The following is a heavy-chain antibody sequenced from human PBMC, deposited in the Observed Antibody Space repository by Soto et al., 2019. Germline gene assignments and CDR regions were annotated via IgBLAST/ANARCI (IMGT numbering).Heavy chain of an antibody. CDR2: IYYSGST. V-gene: IGHV4-39*01. J-gene: IGHJ6*02. Sequence: SETLSLTCTVSGGSISSSSYYWGWIRQPPGKGLEWIGSIYYSGSTYYKQSLKSRVTISVDTSKNQFYLKLSTVTAADTAVYYCARRLYYDSSGFEGGGMDVWGQGTTVT. CDR1: GGSISSSSYY. CDR3: ARRLYYDSSGFEGGGMDV. D-gene: IGHD3-22*01.